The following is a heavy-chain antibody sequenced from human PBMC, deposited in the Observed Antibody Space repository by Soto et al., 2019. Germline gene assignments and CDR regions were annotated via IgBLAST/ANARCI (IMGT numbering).Heavy chain of an antibody. CDR1: GGSISSYY. V-gene: IGHV4-59*08. J-gene: IGHJ5*02. CDR2: IYYSGST. CDR3: ARRLGYSYGYNWFGP. Sequence: TLSLTCTVSGGSISSYYWSWIRQPPGKGLEWIGYIYYSGSTNYNPSLKSRVTISVDTSKNQFSLKLSSVTAADTAVYYCARRLGYSYGYNWFGPWGQGTLVTVSS. D-gene: IGHD5-18*01.